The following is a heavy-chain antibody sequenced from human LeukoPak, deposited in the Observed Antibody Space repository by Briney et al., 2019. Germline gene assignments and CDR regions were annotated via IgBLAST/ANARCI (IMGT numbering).Heavy chain of an antibody. Sequence: GASVKVSCKASGYTFTSYYMHWVRQAPGQGLEWMGIINPSGGSTSYAQKFQGRVTMTRDTSTSTVYMELSSLRSDDTAVYYCARSYYYGSGSYYERTDVWGKGTTVTVSS. CDR3: ARSYYYGSGSYYERTDV. CDR2: INPSGGST. D-gene: IGHD3-10*01. J-gene: IGHJ6*04. V-gene: IGHV1-46*01. CDR1: GYTFTSYY.